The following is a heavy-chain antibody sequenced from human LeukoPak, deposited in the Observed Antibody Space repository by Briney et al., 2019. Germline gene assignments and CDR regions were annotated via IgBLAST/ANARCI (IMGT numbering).Heavy chain of an antibody. V-gene: IGHV1-18*01. Sequence: ASVKVSCKASGYTFTSYGIIWVRQAPGQGLEWMGWISSYNGDTKYAQKFQGRVTMTRDTSISTAYMELSRLRSDDTAVYYCARDRFPSYSSSWYSYDYWGQGTLVTVSS. CDR3: ARDRFPSYSSSWYSYDY. D-gene: IGHD6-13*01. CDR2: ISSYNGDT. CDR1: GYTFTSYG. J-gene: IGHJ4*02.